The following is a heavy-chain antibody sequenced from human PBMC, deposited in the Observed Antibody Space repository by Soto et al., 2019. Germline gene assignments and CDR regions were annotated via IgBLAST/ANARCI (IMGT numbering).Heavy chain of an antibody. CDR1: GGSISSSSYY. J-gene: IGHJ4*02. V-gene: IGHV4-39*01. D-gene: IGHD6-19*01. Sequence: NPSETLSLTCTVSGGSISSSSYYWGWIRQPPGKGLDWIASIYDTGDTYYNPSLKSRVTISVDTSKKQFSLKLSSVTAADTAVYYRASRVAVAAYYFDDWGQGSLVTVSS. CDR2: IYDTGDT. CDR3: ASRVAVAAYYFDD.